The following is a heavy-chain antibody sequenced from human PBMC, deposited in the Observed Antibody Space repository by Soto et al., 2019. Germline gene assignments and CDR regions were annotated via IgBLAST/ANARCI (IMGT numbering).Heavy chain of an antibody. D-gene: IGHD3-22*01. CDR2: IYYSGST. Sequence: SGTLSTTDRFSGSAETGSSYYMRSIPQPPGKGLEWIGSIYYSGSTYYNPSLKSRVTISVGTSKNQFSLKLSSVTAADTAVYYCARRYPNVGQYYYDSSGYYYFDPWGQG. CDR1: GSAETGSSYY. J-gene: IGHJ5*02. CDR3: ARRYPNVGQYYYDSSGYYYFDP. V-gene: IGHV4-39*01.